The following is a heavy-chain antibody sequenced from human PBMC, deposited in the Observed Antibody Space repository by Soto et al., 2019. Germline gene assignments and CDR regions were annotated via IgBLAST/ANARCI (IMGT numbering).Heavy chain of an antibody. Sequence: QVQLVESGGGVVQPGRSLRLSCAASGFTFSNYGMHWVRQAPGKGLEWVAVIWYDGSNKYYADSVKGRFTISRDNSKNTLYLQMNSLRAEDTAVYYCAREDYGDSHAYWGQGTLVTVSS. V-gene: IGHV3-33*01. J-gene: IGHJ4*02. CDR1: GFTFSNYG. CDR2: IWYDGSNK. CDR3: AREDYGDSHAY. D-gene: IGHD4-17*01.